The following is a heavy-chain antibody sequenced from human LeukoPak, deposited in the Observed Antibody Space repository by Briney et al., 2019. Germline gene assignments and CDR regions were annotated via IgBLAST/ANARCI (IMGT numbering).Heavy chain of an antibody. J-gene: IGHJ6*03. CDR2: INPNSGGT. CDR1: GYTFTGYY. CDR3: ARERRPDDYYYYYYMDV. Sequence: GASVKVSCKASGYTFTGYYMHWVRQAPGQGLEWMGWINPNSGGTNYAQKFQGRVTTTRDTSISTAYMELSRLRSGDTAVYYCARERRPDDYYYYYYMDVWGKGTTVTVSS. V-gene: IGHV1-2*02.